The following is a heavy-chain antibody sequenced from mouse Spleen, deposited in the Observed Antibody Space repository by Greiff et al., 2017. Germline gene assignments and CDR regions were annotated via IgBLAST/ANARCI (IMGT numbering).Heavy chain of an antibody. D-gene: IGHD2-14*01. CDR1: GYAFTNYL. CDR3: ARSYRYDMAY. J-gene: IGHJ3*01. Sequence: VQLQQSGAELVRPGTSVKVSCKASGYAFTNYLIEWVKQRPGQGLEWIGVINPGSGGTNYNEKFKGKATLTADKSSSTAYMQLSSLTSEDSAVYFCARSYRYDMAYWGQGTLVTVSA. V-gene: IGHV1-54*01. CDR2: INPGSGGT.